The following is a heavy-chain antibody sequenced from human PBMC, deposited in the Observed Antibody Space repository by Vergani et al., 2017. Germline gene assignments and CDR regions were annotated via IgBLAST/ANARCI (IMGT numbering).Heavy chain of an antibody. Sequence: EVQLVESGGGLVQPGGSLKLSCAASGFTFSGSAMHWVRQASGKGLEWVGRIRSKANSYATAYAASVKGRFTISRDDSKNMLYLQMNSLRAEDTAVYYCAKDGLGIWHIVVVTAPHFDYWGQGTLVTVSS. CDR1: GFTFSGSA. D-gene: IGHD2-21*02. V-gene: IGHV3-73*01. CDR3: AKDGLGIWHIVVVTAPHFDY. J-gene: IGHJ4*02. CDR2: IRSKANSYAT.